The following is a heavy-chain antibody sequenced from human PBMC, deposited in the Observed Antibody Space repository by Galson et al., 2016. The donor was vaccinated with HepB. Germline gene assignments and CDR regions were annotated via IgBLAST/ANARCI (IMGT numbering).Heavy chain of an antibody. V-gene: IGHV3-30*03. CDR1: GFFFSNYG. D-gene: IGHD6-25*01. Sequence: SLRLSCAASGFFFSNYGMHWVRQAPGKGLAWVAVVSYDGYSKHYADSVKGRFTISRDNAKNLVYLQMNSLRAEDTAMYYCASAPAATESDYWGQGTLVTVSP. CDR3: ASAPAATESDY. J-gene: IGHJ4*02. CDR2: VSYDGYSK.